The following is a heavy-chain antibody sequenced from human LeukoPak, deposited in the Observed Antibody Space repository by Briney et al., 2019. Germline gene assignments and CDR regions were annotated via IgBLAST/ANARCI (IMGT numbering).Heavy chain of an antibody. J-gene: IGHJ4*02. CDR2: ISYSGST. CDR3: ARRARLGSDYGDYFDY. D-gene: IGHD4-17*01. Sequence: SETLSLTCTVSGGSISSYYWSWIRQPPGKGLEWIGYISYSGSTTYNPSLKSRVTISADTSNNQFSLKLSSVTAADTAVYYCARRARLGSDYGDYFDYWGQGTLVTVSS. CDR1: GGSISSYY. V-gene: IGHV4-59*08.